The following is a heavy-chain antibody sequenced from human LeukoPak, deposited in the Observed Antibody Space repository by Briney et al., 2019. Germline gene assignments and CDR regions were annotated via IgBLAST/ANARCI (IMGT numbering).Heavy chain of an antibody. Sequence: ASVKVSCMVSGYTLTELSMHWVRQAPGKGLEWMGGFDPEDGETIYAQKFQGRVTMTEDTSTDTAYMELSSLRSEDTAVYYCAGGGCSSTSCYTGMDVWGKGTTVTVSS. V-gene: IGHV1-24*01. CDR2: FDPEDGET. CDR3: AGGGCSSTSCYTGMDV. CDR1: GYTLTELS. D-gene: IGHD2-2*02. J-gene: IGHJ6*04.